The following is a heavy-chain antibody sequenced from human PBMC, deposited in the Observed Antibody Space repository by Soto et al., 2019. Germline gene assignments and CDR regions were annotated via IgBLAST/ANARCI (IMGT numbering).Heavy chain of an antibody. J-gene: IGHJ6*02. D-gene: IGHD3-10*01. CDR3: ARGYYYGSGRPTPGGMDV. Sequence: QVHLVQSGAEVKKPGASVRVSCKASGYTFTNYDINWVRQAPGQGLEWMGWISTYTGNTNYAQKLQGTVTMTTDTSTSPAYMELRSLISDYTAVYYCARGYYYGSGRPTPGGMDVWGQGTTVTVAS. V-gene: IGHV1-18*01. CDR1: GYTFTNYD. CDR2: ISTYTGNT.